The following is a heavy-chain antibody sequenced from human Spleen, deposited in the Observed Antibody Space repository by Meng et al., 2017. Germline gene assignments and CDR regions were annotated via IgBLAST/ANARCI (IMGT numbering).Heavy chain of an antibody. CDR1: GFTFSSYS. CDR3: ARQIYNYYDSSAPYPFDY. CDR2: ISSSSSYI. D-gene: IGHD3-22*01. J-gene: IGHJ4*02. V-gene: IGHV3-21*01. Sequence: GESLKISCAASGFTFSSYSMNWVRQAPGKGLEWVSSISSSSSYIYYADSVKGRFTISRDNAKNSLYLQVNSLRAEDTAVYFCARQIYNYYDSSAPYPFDYWGQGTLVTVSS.